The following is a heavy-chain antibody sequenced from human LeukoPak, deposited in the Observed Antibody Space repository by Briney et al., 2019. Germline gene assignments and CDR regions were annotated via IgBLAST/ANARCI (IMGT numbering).Heavy chain of an antibody. Sequence: ASVNVSRKASVYTFTSYDIHWVRQATGQGLEWMGWMNPNSGNTGYAQKFQGRVTMNRNTSISTAYMELSSLRSEDTAVYYCARGRRYFDWGQGTLVTVSS. CDR1: VYTFTSYD. CDR3: ARGRRYFD. D-gene: IGHD3-9*01. V-gene: IGHV1-8*01. CDR2: MNPNSGNT. J-gene: IGHJ4*02.